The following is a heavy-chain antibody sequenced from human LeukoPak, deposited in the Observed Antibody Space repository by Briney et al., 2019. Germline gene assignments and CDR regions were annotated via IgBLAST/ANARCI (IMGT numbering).Heavy chain of an antibody. CDR1: GFIFSSYG. Sequence: GGSLRLSCAASGFIFSSYGMHWVRQAPGKGLEWVAVISYDGSNKYYADSVKGRFTISRDNSKNTLYLQINSLRAEDTAVFYCARKVLVPAATGADAFDVWGRGTMVIVSS. CDR3: ARKVLVPAATGADAFDV. J-gene: IGHJ3*01. CDR2: ISYDGSNK. V-gene: IGHV3-30*03. D-gene: IGHD2-2*01.